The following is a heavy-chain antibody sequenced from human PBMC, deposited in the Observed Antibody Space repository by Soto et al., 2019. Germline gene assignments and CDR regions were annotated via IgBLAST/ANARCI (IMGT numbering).Heavy chain of an antibody. Sequence: GGSLRLSCAASGFTFDDYAMHWVRQAPGKGLEWVSGISWNSGSIGYADSVKGRFTISRDNAKNSLYLQMNSLRAEDTALYYCAKERIAAAGTYYYYYGMDVWGQGTTVTVSS. CDR2: ISWNSGSI. D-gene: IGHD6-13*01. CDR3: AKERIAAAGTYYYYYGMDV. J-gene: IGHJ6*02. CDR1: GFTFDDYA. V-gene: IGHV3-9*01.